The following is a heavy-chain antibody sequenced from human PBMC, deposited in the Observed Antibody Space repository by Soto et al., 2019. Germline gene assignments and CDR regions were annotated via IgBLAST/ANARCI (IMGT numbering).Heavy chain of an antibody. Sequence: SETLSLTCTVSGGSISSYYWSWIRQPPGKGLEWIGYIYYSGSTNYNPSLKSRVTISVDTSKNQFSLKLSSVTAADTAVYYCARGHWVQRTFDYWGQGTLVTVSS. CDR1: GGSISSYY. J-gene: IGHJ4*02. V-gene: IGHV4-59*01. CDR3: ARGHWVQRTFDY. D-gene: IGHD7-27*01. CDR2: IYYSGST.